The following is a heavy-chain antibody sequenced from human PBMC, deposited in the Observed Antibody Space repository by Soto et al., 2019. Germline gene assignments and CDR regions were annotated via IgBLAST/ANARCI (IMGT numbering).Heavy chain of an antibody. D-gene: IGHD2-2*02. CDR3: ASCSTSCYIGGVDY. V-gene: IGHV1-3*01. CDR2: INAGNGNT. CDR1: GYTFTSYA. Sequence: GASVKFSYKASGYTFTSYAMHWVRQAPGQRLEWMGWINAGNGNTKYSQKFQGRVTITRDTSASTAYMELSSLRSEDTAVYYCASCSTSCYIGGVDYWGQGTLVTVSS. J-gene: IGHJ4*02.